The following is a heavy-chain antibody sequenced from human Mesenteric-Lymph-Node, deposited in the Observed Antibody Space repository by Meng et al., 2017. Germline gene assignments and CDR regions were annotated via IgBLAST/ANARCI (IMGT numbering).Heavy chain of an antibody. V-gene: IGHV3-23*01. CDR2: ISGSGGST. CDR3: AKDRSLMIDYYDSSPNGAFDI. Sequence: GESLKISCAASGFTFSSYAMSWVRQAPGKGLEWVSAISGSGGSTYYADSVKGRFTISRDSSKNTLYLQMNSLRAEDTAVYYCAKDRSLMIDYYDSSPNGAFDIWGQGTMVTVSS. J-gene: IGHJ3*02. D-gene: IGHD3-22*01. CDR1: GFTFSSYA.